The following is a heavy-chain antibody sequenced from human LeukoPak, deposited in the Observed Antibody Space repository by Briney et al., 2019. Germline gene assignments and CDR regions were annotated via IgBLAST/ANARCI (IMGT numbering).Heavy chain of an antibody. CDR2: IRGSGGST. D-gene: IGHD2-2*01. J-gene: IGHJ5*02. CDR3: AKDLRRLRGSTSPNWFDP. V-gene: IGHV3-23*01. CDR1: GFTFSSYA. Sequence: PGGSLRLSCAASGFTFSSYAMSWVRQAPGKGLEWVSAIRGSGGSTYYADSVKGRFTISRDNSKNTLYLQMNSLRAEDTAVYYCAKDLRRLRGSTSPNWFDPWGQGTLVTVSS.